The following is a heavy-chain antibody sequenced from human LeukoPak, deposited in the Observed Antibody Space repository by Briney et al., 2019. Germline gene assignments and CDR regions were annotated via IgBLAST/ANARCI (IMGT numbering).Heavy chain of an antibody. CDR3: ARWRELLRDYYYGMDV. CDR2: MNPNSGNT. V-gene: IGHV1-8*01. Sequence: ASVKVSCKASGYTFTSYDINWVRQATGQGLEWMGWMNPNSGNTGYAQKFQGRATMTRNTSISTAYMELSSLRSEDTAVYYCARWRELLRDYYYGMDVWGQGTTVTVSS. D-gene: IGHD1-26*01. J-gene: IGHJ6*02. CDR1: GYTFTSYD.